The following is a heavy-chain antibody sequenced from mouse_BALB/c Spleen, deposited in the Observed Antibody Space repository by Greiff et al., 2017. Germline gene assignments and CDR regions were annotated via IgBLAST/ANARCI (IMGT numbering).Heavy chain of an antibody. V-gene: IGHV1S137*01. CDR1: GYTFTDYA. CDR2: ISTYYGDA. CDR3: ARGATCRSYIYAMDY. D-gene: IGHD1-1*01. J-gene: IGHJ4*01. Sequence: QVQLQQSGAELVRPGVSVKISCKGSGYTFTDYAMYWVKQSHAKSLEWIGVISTYYGDASYNQKFKGKATMTVDKSSSTAYMELARLTSEDSAIYYCARGATCRSYIYAMDYWGQGTSVTVSA.